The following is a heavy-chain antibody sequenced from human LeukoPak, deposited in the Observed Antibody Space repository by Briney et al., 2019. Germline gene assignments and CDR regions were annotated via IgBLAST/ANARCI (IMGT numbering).Heavy chain of an antibody. Sequence: SETLSLTCTVSGGSISSSNYYWGWIRQPPGKGLEWFGSIYYGGSTYYNPSLKSRVTISVDTSKNQFSLKLSSVTAADTAVFYCARHSGPYSSSWFDYWGQGTLVTVSS. J-gene: IGHJ4*02. CDR3: ARHSGPYSSSWFDY. V-gene: IGHV4-39*01. CDR2: IYYGGST. D-gene: IGHD6-13*01. CDR1: GGSISSSNYY.